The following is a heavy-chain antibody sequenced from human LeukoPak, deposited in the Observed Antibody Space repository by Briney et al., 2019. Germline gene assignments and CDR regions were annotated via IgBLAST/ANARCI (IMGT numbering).Heavy chain of an antibody. CDR3: ARDLAAGRFDY. V-gene: IGHV4-31*03. CDR2: IYYSGST. CDR1: GGSISSGGYY. D-gene: IGHD6-13*01. Sequence: SETLSLTCTVSGGSISSGGYYWSWNRQHPGKGLEWIGYIYYSGSTYYNPSLKSRVTISVDTSKNQFSLKLSSVTAADTAVYYCARDLAAGRFDYWGQGTLVTVSS. J-gene: IGHJ4*02.